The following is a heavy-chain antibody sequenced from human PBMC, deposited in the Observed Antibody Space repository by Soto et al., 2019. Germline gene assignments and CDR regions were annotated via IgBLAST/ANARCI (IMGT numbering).Heavy chain of an antibody. V-gene: IGHV3-23*01. CDR1: GFTFSSYA. J-gene: IGHJ6*03. D-gene: IGHD2-15*01. CDR3: AKNIVVVVGATRGYYMDV. Sequence: GGSLRLSCAASGFTFSSYAMSWVRQAPGKGLEWVSGISGSGTSTYYGDSVQGRFTISRDNSKNMMYLQMNSLRAEDTAIYCCAKNIVVVVGATRGYYMDVWGKGTTVTAP. CDR2: ISGSGTST.